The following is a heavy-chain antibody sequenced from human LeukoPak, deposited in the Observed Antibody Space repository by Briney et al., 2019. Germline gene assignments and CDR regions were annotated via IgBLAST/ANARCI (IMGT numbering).Heavy chain of an antibody. CDR1: GFTFSSYA. CDR3: ARDFNGRITIFGVVIPAPHNYYGMDV. J-gene: IGHJ6*02. CDR2: ISYDGSNK. Sequence: PGRSLRLSCTASGFTFSSYAMHWVRQAPGKGLEWVAVISYDGSNKYYADSVKGRFTISRDNSKNTLYLQMNSLRAEDTAVYYCARDFNGRITIFGVVIPAPHNYYGMDVWGQGTTVTVSS. D-gene: IGHD3-3*01. V-gene: IGHV3-30-3*01.